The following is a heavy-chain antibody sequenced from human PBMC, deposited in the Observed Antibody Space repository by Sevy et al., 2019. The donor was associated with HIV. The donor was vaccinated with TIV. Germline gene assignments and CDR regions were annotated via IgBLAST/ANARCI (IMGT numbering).Heavy chain of an antibody. V-gene: IGHV3-7*01. CDR2: IKQDGSKR. CDR3: AREGSGGFDY. Sequence: GGSLRLSCAASGFSFSNYWMSWVRQAPGKGLEWVANIKQDGSKREYVESVKGRLTISRDNGKNSVYLQMDSLGAEDTAVYYCAREGSGGFDYWGQGTLVTVSS. CDR1: GFSFSNYW. J-gene: IGHJ4*02. D-gene: IGHD2-15*01.